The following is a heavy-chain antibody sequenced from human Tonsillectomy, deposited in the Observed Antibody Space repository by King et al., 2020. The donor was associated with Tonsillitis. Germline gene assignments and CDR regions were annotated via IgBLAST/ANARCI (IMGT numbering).Heavy chain of an antibody. CDR1: GGSISGYY. Sequence: VQLQESGPGLVKPSETLSLTCSVSGGSISGYYWSWIRQPPGKGLEWIGYIYYSGITNYNPSLKSRVTISGDTSKNQFSLKVTSVTAADTAVYYCARTSAAADLDYWGQGTLVTVSS. J-gene: IGHJ4*02. V-gene: IGHV4-59*01. CDR3: ARTSAAADLDY. CDR2: IYYSGIT. D-gene: IGHD6-13*01.